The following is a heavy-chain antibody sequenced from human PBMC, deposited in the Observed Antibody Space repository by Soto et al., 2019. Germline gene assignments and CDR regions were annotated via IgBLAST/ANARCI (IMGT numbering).Heavy chain of an antibody. CDR2: ISSSGSTI. CDR3: ARAPIIPAYYSFDF. D-gene: IGHD3-10*01. V-gene: IGHV3-48*03. CDR1: GFTFRSYE. J-gene: IGHJ3*01. Sequence: GGSLRLSCAASGFTFRSYEMNWVRQAPGKGLEWVSYISSSGSTIYYADSVKGRFTISRDNAKNSLYLQMNSLRAEDSAFYYCARAPIIPAYYSFDFWGQGTMVTVSS.